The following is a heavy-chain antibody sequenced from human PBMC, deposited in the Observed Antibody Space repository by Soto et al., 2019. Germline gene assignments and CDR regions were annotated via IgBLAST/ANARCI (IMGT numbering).Heavy chain of an antibody. CDR2: IYYSGST. V-gene: IGHV4-59*01. Sequence: SETLSLTCTVSGGSITSYYWSWIRQPPGKGLEWIGYIYYSGSTNYNPSLKSRVTISVDTSKNQFSLKLSSVTAADTAVYYCARDRIAAAGIIDCYYGMDGWGQGTTVTFSS. J-gene: IGHJ6*02. CDR3: ARDRIAAAGIIDCYYGMDG. CDR1: GGSITSYY. D-gene: IGHD6-13*01.